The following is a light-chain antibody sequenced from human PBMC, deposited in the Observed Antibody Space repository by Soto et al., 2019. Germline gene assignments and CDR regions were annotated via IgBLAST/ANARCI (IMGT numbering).Light chain of an antibody. J-gene: IGKJ1*01. V-gene: IGKV3-20*01. CDR3: QQYGNAPQT. CDR1: HIVSVNL. Sequence: ETVLTQSPATLSLSPGERATLSCRASHIVSVNLLAWYQQKPGQAPRLLIFGASSRATGIPDRFSGSGSGTDFTLTISRLEPEDFAMHYCQQYGNAPQTFGQGTKVDIK. CDR2: GAS.